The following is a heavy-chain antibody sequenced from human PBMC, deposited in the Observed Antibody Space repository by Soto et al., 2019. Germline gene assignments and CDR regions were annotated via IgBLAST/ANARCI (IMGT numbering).Heavy chain of an antibody. CDR1: GFTFSSYW. CDR2: IKQDGSEK. Sequence: EVQLVESGGGLVQPGGSLRLSCAASGFTFSSYWMSWVRQAPGKGLEWVANIKQDGSEKYYVDSVKGRFTISRDNAKNSLYLQMNSLRAEDTAVYYCAREQSYDSSGSLYNWFDPWGQGTLVTVSS. V-gene: IGHV3-7*01. CDR3: AREQSYDSSGSLYNWFDP. J-gene: IGHJ5*02. D-gene: IGHD3-22*01.